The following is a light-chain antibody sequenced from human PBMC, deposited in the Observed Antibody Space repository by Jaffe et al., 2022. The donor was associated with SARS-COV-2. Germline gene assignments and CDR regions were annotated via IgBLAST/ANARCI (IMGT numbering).Light chain of an antibody. J-gene: IGKJ1*01. CDR3: QQSYTTPT. Sequence: DIQMTQSPSSLSASVGDRVTVTCRASQNISIYLNWYQQKPGKAPKLLIYATSTLQSGVPSTFSGSGSGTDFTLTISSLQPEDFATYYCQQSYTTPTFGQGTKVEIK. V-gene: IGKV1-39*01. CDR2: ATS. CDR1: QNISIY.